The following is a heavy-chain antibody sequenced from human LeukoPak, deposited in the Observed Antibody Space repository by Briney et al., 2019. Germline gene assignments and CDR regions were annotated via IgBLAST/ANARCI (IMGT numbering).Heavy chain of an antibody. Sequence: GGSLRLSCAASGFTFSSYGMHWVRQAPGKGLEWVAFIRYDGSNKYYADSVKGRFTISRDNSKNTLCLQMNSLRAEDTAVYYCARDPGSGLDYWGQGTLVTVSS. CDR3: ARDPGSGLDY. CDR2: IRYDGSNK. D-gene: IGHD6-19*01. J-gene: IGHJ4*02. V-gene: IGHV3-30*02. CDR1: GFTFSSYG.